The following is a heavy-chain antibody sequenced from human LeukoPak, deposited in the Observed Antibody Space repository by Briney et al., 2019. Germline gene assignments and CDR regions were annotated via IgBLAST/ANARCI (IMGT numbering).Heavy chain of an antibody. CDR1: GGSISSSSYY. Sequence: SETLSLTCTVSGGSISSSSYYWGWIRQPPGKGLEWIGSIYYSGSTYYNPSLKSRVTISVDTSKNQFSLKLSSVTAADTAVYYCARHSADSSGYYYPEYFQHWGQGTLVTVSS. J-gene: IGHJ1*01. CDR2: IYYSGST. V-gene: IGHV4-39*01. CDR3: ARHSADSSGYYYPEYFQH. D-gene: IGHD3-22*01.